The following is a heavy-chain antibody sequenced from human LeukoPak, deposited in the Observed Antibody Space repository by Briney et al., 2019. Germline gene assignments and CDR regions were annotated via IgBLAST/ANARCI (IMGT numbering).Heavy chain of an antibody. CDR2: INPNSGGT. V-gene: IGHV1-2*02. Sequence: ASVKVSCKASGYTFTGYYMHWVRQAPGQGLEWMGWINPNSGGTNYAQKFQGRVTMTRDTSISTAYMELSRLGSDDTAVYYCARDRGEADIVVVVAATSWFDPWGQGTLVTVSS. J-gene: IGHJ5*02. CDR1: GYTFTGYY. CDR3: ARDRGEADIVVVVAATSWFDP. D-gene: IGHD2-15*01.